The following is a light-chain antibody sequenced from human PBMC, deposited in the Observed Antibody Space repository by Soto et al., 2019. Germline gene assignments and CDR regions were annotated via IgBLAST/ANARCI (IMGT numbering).Light chain of an antibody. CDR1: SGDVGNYDL. CDR3: CSYAGNGAWV. V-gene: IGLV2-23*02. Sequence: QAVLSQPASVSGSPGQAITISCTGSSGDVGNYDLVSWYQQIPGKAPQLMIFEVSRRPSRVSDRFSGSKSGNTASLTISGLQAEEEGDFYCCSYAGNGAWVFGGGTQLTVL. J-gene: IGLJ3*02. CDR2: EVS.